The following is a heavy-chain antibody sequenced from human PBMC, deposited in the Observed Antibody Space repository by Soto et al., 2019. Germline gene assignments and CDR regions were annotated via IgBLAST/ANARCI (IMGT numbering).Heavy chain of an antibody. CDR3: ARPMNYADYLDH. Sequence: QVQLVQSGAEEKKPGASVKVSCKASGYTFTSYSMHWVRQAPGQRLEWMGWTNGGNGDTRYSQNLQGRVTITMDTSASTVYLDLSSLRSEDTALYYCARPMNYADYLDHWGQGTLVTVSS. J-gene: IGHJ4*02. V-gene: IGHV1-3*05. D-gene: IGHD1-7*01. CDR2: TNGGNGDT. CDR1: GYTFTSYS.